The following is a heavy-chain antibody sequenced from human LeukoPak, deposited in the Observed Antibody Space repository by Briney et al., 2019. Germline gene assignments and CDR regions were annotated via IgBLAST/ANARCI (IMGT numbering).Heavy chain of an antibody. CDR1: GGSINSYY. CDR3: ARYSGSPTWYLDF. CDR2: IYYNGNT. V-gene: IGHV4-59*08. J-gene: IGHJ4*02. Sequence: SETLSLTCAVSGGSINSYYWTWIRQPPGKGLEWIGHIYYNGNTKYNPSLMSRITLSVDTSTNQFSLRLSPVTAADTAVYYCARYSGSPTWYLDFWGQGALVTVSS. D-gene: IGHD1-26*01.